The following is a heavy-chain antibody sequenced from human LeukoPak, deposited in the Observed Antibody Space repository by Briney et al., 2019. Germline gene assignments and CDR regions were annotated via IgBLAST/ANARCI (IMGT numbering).Heavy chain of an antibody. CDR1: GIAFSTYA. D-gene: IGHD4-17*01. Sequence: GGSLRLSCAASGIAFSTYAMSWVRQAPGKGLEWVSVIYSGGSTYYADSVKGRFTISRDNSKNTLYLQMNSLRAEDTAVYYCARDQYGDYGYWGQGTLVTVSS. CDR2: IYSGGST. V-gene: IGHV3-66*01. CDR3: ARDQYGDYGY. J-gene: IGHJ4*02.